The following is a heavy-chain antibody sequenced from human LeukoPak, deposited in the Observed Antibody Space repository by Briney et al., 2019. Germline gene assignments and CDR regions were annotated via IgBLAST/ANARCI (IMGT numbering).Heavy chain of an antibody. J-gene: IGHJ4*02. V-gene: IGHV4-39*07. CDR3: ARLPGYCSSTSCRDY. Sequence: SETLSLTCTVSGGSISSSSYYWGWIRQPPGKGLEWIGSIYYSGSTYYNPSLKSRVTISVDTSKNQFSLKLSSVTAADTAVYYCARLPGYCSSTSCRDYWGQGTLVTVSS. CDR2: IYYSGST. D-gene: IGHD2-2*01. CDR1: GGSISSSSYY.